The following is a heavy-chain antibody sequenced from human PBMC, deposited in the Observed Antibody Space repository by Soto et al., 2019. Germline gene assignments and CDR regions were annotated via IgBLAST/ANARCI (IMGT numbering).Heavy chain of an antibody. CDR1: GYTFTSYG. D-gene: IGHD3-10*01. CDR2: ISAYNGNT. Sequence: QVQLVQSGAEVKKPGASVKVSCKASGYTFTSYGISWVRQAPGQGLEWMGWISAYNGNTNYAQKLQGRVPMNTGTPTSKAYMELRSLRSDDTAVYYCARVSHYYGSGGGYNWFDPWGQGTLVTVSS. CDR3: ARVSHYYGSGGGYNWFDP. J-gene: IGHJ5*02. V-gene: IGHV1-18*01.